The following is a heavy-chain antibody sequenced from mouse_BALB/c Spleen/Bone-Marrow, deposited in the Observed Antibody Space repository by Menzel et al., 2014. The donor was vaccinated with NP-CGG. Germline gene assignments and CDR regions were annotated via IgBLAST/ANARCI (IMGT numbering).Heavy chain of an antibody. Sequence: VQLRQSGAELVSTGALVMLSCKASGFNIKDYSMHWVTQRPEQGLEWIGWIDPENGNTIYDPKFQGKASITADTSSNTAYLQLSSLTSEDTAVYYCARWGNYYFDFWSEAATPTISS. V-gene: IGHV14-1*02. J-gene: IGHJ2*01. CDR2: IDPENGNT. CDR1: GFNIKDYS. CDR3: ARWGNYYFDF.